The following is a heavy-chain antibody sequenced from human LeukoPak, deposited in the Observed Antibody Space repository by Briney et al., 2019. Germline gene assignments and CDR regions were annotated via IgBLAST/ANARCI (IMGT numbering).Heavy chain of an antibody. CDR2: IYYNGRT. D-gene: IGHD5-24*01. V-gene: IGHV4-39*07. J-gene: IGHJ4*02. CDR3: ATRGGDGYND. CDR1: GGSISSSSYY. Sequence: SETLSLTCTVSGGSISSSSYYWGWIRQPPGKGLEWIGTIYYNGRTYYNPSLKSRLTISVDTSKNQFSLKLSSVTAADTAVYYCATRGGDGYNDWGQGTLVTVSS.